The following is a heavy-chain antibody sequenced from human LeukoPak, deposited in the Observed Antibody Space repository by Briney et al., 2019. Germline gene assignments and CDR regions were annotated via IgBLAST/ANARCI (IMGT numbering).Heavy chain of an antibody. V-gene: IGHV3-23*01. D-gene: IGHD3-22*01. CDR1: GFTFSSYA. CDR3: AGEFVIKDYYDSSGYYGGVDY. J-gene: IGHJ4*02. CDR2: ISGSGGST. Sequence: GGSLRLSCAASGFTFSSYAMSWVRQAPGKGLEWVSAISGSGGSTYYADSVKGRFTISRDNAKNSLYLQMNSLRAEDTAVYYCAGEFVIKDYYDSSGYYGGVDYWGQGTLVTVSS.